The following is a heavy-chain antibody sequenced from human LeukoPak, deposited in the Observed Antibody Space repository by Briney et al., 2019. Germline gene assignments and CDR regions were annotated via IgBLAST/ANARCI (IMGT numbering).Heavy chain of an antibody. CDR3: AREAFAAGKNFDY. CDR1: GYTFTDYY. Sequence: ASVKISCKASGYTFTDYYMHWVQQAPGKGLEWMGRVDPEDGETIYAEKFQGRVTITADTSTDTAYMELSSLRSEDTAVYYCAREAFAAGKNFDYWGQGTQVTVSS. D-gene: IGHD3-10*01. CDR2: VDPEDGET. V-gene: IGHV1-69-2*01. J-gene: IGHJ4*02.